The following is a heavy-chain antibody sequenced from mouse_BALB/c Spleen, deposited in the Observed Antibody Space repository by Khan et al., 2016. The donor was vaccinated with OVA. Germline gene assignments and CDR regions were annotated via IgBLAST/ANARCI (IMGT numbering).Heavy chain of an antibody. V-gene: IGHV1-42*01. CDR1: GYSFTSYY. CDR2: IDPCSGGT. D-gene: IGHD2-2*01. CDR3: TRHGYVAWFTY. Sequence: VQLKESGPELMKPGASVKISCKASGYSFTSYYIHWVMQSPGKSLEWIGYIDPCSGGTTYNQKFKGQATLTVDKSSSTAYIHLSNLTSKDSAVYYCTRHGYVAWFTYWGQGTVVTVSA. J-gene: IGHJ3*01.